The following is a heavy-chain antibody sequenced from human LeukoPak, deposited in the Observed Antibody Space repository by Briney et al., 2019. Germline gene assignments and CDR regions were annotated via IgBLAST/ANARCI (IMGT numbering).Heavy chain of an antibody. D-gene: IGHD6-6*01. V-gene: IGHV3-74*01. CDR1: GFTFSSYW. Sequence: GGSLRLSCAASGFTFSSYWMHWVRQAPGKGLVWVSRINSDGSSTSYADSVKGRFTISRDNAKNTLYLQMNSLRAEDTAVYYCAKPIAARPYYFDYWGQGTLVTVSS. CDR3: AKPIAARPYYFDY. CDR2: INSDGSST. J-gene: IGHJ4*02.